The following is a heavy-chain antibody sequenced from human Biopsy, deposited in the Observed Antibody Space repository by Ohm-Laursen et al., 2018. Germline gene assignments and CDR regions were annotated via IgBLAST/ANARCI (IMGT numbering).Heavy chain of an antibody. CDR3: ARLEWGDTFFDF. D-gene: IGHD1-26*01. CDR1: GVSINGGRYY. V-gene: IGHV4-31*03. J-gene: IGHJ4*02. CDR2: IFYSANT. Sequence: TLSLTCTVSGVSINGGRYYWNWIRHHPGKGLEWIGNIFYSANTYYNPSLKSRVTISVDTSKNQFSLKLSSVTAADTAVYYCARLEWGDTFFDFWGQGRLVTVSS.